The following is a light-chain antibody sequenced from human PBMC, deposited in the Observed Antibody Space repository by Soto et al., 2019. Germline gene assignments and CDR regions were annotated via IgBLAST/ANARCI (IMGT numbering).Light chain of an antibody. CDR3: QQYNNWPPIP. CDR1: QSVSSN. Sequence: ELVMTQSPATMSVSPGERATLSCRASQSVSSNLAWYQQKPGQAPRLLIYGASTRATGIPARFSGSGSGTEFTLTISSLQSEDFGVYYCQQYNNWPPIPFGQGTRLEIK. V-gene: IGKV3D-15*01. CDR2: GAS. J-gene: IGKJ5*01.